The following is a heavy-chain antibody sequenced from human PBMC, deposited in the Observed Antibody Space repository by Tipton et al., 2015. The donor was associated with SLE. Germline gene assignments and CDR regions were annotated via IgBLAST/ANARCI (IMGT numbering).Heavy chain of an antibody. J-gene: IGHJ4*02. CDR2: IGTAGDT. CDR3: ARGGGGIAVAAPLGY. V-gene: IGHV3-13*01. CDR1: GFTVSSNY. Sequence: SLRLSCAASGFTVSSNYMSWVRQAPGKGLEWVSAIGTAGDTYYPGSVKGRFTISRENAKNSLYLQMNSLRAGDTAVYYCARGGGGIAVAAPLGYWGQGTLVTVSS. D-gene: IGHD6-19*01.